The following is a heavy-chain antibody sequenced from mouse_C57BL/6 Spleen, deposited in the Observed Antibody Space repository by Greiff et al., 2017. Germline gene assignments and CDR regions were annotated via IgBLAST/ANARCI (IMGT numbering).Heavy chain of an antibody. D-gene: IGHD2-3*01. Sequence: EVQLQQSGPGLVKPSQSLSLTCSVTGYSITSGYYWNWIRQFPGNKLEWMGYISYDGSHNYNPSLKNRISIPRDTSKNQFFLTLNSVTTGDTATYYCARERSYEAYWGQGTLVPVSA. CDR3: ARERSYEAY. J-gene: IGHJ3*01. V-gene: IGHV3-6*01. CDR1: GYSITSGYY. CDR2: ISYDGSH.